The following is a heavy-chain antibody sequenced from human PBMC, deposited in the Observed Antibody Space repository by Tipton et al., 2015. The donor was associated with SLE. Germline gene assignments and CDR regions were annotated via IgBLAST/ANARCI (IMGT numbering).Heavy chain of an antibody. CDR1: GFTFDDYA. CDR2: ISWNSGSI. D-gene: IGHD6-13*01. V-gene: IGHV3-9*01. Sequence: SLRLSCAASGFTFDDYAMHWVRQAPGKGLERVSGISWNSGSIGYADSVKGRFTISRDNAKNSLYLQMNSLRAEDTALYYCAKGPIAAAGTSLAFDIWGQGTMVTVSS. J-gene: IGHJ3*02. CDR3: AKGPIAAAGTSLAFDI.